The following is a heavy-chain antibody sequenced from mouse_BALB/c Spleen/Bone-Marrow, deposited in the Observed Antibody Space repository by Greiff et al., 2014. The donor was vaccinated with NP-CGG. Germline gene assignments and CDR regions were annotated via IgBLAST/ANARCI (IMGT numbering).Heavy chain of an antibody. J-gene: IGHJ2*01. CDR1: GDSITRGY. CDR3: ATGYYFDY. V-gene: IGHV3-8*02. D-gene: IGHD4-1*01. CDR2: ITYSANT. Sequence: EVMLVESGPSLVKPSQTLSLTCSVTGDSITRGYWNWIRKFPGNKLEYMGYITYSANTYCNPSLKSRLSITRDTSKNQYYLQLNSVTTEDTATYYCATGYYFDYWGQGTTLTVSS.